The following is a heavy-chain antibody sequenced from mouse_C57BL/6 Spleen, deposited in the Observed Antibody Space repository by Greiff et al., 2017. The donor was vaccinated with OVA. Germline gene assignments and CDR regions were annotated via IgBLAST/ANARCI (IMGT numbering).Heavy chain of an antibody. Sequence: QLKESGPGMVKPSQSLSLTCTVTGYSITSGYDWHWIRHFPGNKLEWMGYISYSGSTNYNPSLKSRISITHDTSKNHFFLKLNSVTTEDTATYYCARERTTVVATKYFDVWGTGTTVTVSS. V-gene: IGHV3-1*01. CDR3: ARERTTVVATKYFDV. CDR2: ISYSGST. J-gene: IGHJ1*03. D-gene: IGHD1-1*01. CDR1: GYSITSGYD.